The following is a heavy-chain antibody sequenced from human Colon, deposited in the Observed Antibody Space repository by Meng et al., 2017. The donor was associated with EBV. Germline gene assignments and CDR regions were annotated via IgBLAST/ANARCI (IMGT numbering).Heavy chain of an antibody. D-gene: IGHD2-21*02. CDR2: IYHSGST. CDR1: GGSLSSRNW. J-gene: IGHJ4*02. CDR3: ARVGAYCGGDCYHPR. Sequence: QVQLQESGPGLVKPSGTLSPTCAVSGGSLSSRNWWSWVRQPQGKGLEWIGEIYHSGSTNYNPSLKSRVTISVDESKNQFSLRLSSVTAADTAVYYCARVGAYCGGDCYHPRWGQGTLVTVSS. V-gene: IGHV4-4*02.